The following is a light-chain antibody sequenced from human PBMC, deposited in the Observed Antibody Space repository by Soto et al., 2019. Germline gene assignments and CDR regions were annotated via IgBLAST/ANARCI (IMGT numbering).Light chain of an antibody. Sequence: QSLLTLPPSASGTPGQTVTICCSGSIFNIGFNYVYWYQQLPGMARKLLIHSNDERPSGVPDRFSGSKYGTSASLCMSGLRSEDEADYYCAAWDDSLGGGVFGTGTMVAV. CDR1: IFNIGFNY. CDR3: AAWDDSLGGGV. CDR2: SND. V-gene: IGLV1-47*02. J-gene: IGLJ1*01.